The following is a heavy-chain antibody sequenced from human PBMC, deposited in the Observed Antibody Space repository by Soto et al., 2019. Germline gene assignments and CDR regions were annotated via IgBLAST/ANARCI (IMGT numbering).Heavy chain of an antibody. CDR1: GYTFTSYG. D-gene: IGHD2-2*01. CDR3: ARDNVVVVPAARSKDFDY. CDR2: ISAYNGNT. Sequence: ASVKVSCKASGYTFTSYGISWVRQAPGQGLEWMGWISAYNGNTNYAQKLQGRVTMTKDTSTSTAYMELRSLRSDDTAVYYCARDNVVVVPAARSKDFDYWGQGTLVTVSS. V-gene: IGHV1-18*01. J-gene: IGHJ4*02.